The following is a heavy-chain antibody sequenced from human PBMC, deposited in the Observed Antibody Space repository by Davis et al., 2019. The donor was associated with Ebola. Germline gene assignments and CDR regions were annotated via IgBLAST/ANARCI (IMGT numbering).Heavy chain of an antibody. CDR2: IYYSGST. J-gene: IGHJ4*02. V-gene: IGHV4-59*08. D-gene: IGHD5-18*01. CDR1: GDSISSYY. CDR3: ARRGYSYGFDY. Sequence: SETLSLTCTVSGDSISSYYWSWIRQPPGKGLERIGYIYYSGSTNYNPSLKIRVTISVETSKNQFSLKLSSVTAADTAVYYCARRGYSYGFDYWGQGTLVTVSS.